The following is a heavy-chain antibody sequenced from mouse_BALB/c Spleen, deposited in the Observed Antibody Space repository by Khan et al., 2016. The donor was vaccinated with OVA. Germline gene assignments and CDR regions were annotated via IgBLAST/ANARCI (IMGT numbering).Heavy chain of an antibody. V-gene: IGHV3-2*02. J-gene: IGHJ3*01. CDR1: SYSITSDYA. CDR3: AIGLTY. Sequence: EVQLQEPGPRLVKPSHSLSLTCPVTSYSITSDYAWNWIRQFPGNNLEWIGYITYSGGTSYRPSLKSRISLPRDTSTNQLFLQLNSVTTEDTATYSRAIGLTYWGQGTLVTVSA. CDR2: ITYSGGT.